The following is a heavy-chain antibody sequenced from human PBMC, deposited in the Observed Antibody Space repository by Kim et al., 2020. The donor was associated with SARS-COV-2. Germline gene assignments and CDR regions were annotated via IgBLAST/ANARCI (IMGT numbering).Heavy chain of an antibody. Sequence: RVTISVDTSKNQFSLKLSSVTAADTAVYYCARAGYSYGPPPPSYYYYMDVWGKGTTVTVSS. V-gene: IGHV4-59*01. D-gene: IGHD5-18*01. J-gene: IGHJ6*03. CDR3: ARAGYSYGPPPPSYYYYMDV.